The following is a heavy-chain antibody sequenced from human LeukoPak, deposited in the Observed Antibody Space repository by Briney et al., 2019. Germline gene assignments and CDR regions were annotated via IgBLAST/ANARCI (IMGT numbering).Heavy chain of an antibody. CDR1: GGSISSYY. J-gene: IGHJ4*02. D-gene: IGHD5-12*01. V-gene: IGHV4-59*08. CDR3: ASCGGDIVATIDY. Sequence: SETLSLTCTVSGGSISSYYWSWIRQPPGKRLEWIGYIYYSGSTNYNPSLKSRVTISLDTSKNQFSLKLSSVTAADTAVYYCASCGGDIVATIDYWGQGTLVTVSS. CDR2: IYYSGST.